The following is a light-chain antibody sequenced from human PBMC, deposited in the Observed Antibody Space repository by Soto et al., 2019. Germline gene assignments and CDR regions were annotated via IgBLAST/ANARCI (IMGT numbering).Light chain of an antibody. CDR1: RSDVGLYNL. Sequence: QSALTQPASVSGSPGQTITISCTGSRSDVGLYNLVSWYQHHPGKAPKLMIYEGNKRPSGVSDRFSGSKSGNTASLTISGLQAEDEADYFCCSYAGTYSYVFGTGTKLTVL. CDR2: EGN. V-gene: IGLV2-23*01. CDR3: CSYAGTYSYV. J-gene: IGLJ1*01.